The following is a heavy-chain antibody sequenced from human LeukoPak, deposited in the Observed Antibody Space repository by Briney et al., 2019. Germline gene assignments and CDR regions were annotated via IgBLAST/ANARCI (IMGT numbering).Heavy chain of an antibody. CDR2: ISYDGSNK. V-gene: IGHV3-30*04. CDR3: AKNRASAPATPFDY. D-gene: IGHD2-15*01. J-gene: IGHJ4*02. CDR1: GFTFSSYA. Sequence: GGSLRLSCAASGFTFSSYAMHWVRQAPGKGLEWVAVISYDGSNKYYADSVKGRFTISRDNSKNTLYLQMNSLRAEDTAVYYCAKNRASAPATPFDYWGQGTLVTVSS.